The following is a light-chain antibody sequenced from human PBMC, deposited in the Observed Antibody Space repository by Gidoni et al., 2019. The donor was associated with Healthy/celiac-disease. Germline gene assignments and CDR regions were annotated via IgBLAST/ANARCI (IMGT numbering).Light chain of an antibody. V-gene: IGKV3-15*01. CDR3: QQYNSWPPMYT. CDR2: GAS. Sequence: EIVMTQSPATLSVSPGERATLSCRASPCVSSNLAWYQQKPGQAPRLLIFGASTRATGIPARFSGSGSGTEFTLTISSLQSEDFAVYYCQQYNSWPPMYTFGQGTKLEIK. CDR1: PCVSSN. J-gene: IGKJ2*01.